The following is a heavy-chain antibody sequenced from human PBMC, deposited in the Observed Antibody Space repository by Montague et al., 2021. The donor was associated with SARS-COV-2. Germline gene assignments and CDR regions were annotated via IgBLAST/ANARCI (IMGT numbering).Heavy chain of an antibody. CDR3: ARYSYSGTYFGLNDAFDI. Sequence: CAISGDSVSSNNAAWNWIRQSPSRGLEWLGRTCYRSEWYFDYVISLRGRITINPDTSKNQFSLQLDSVTLDDTAVYYCARYSYSGTYFGLNDAFDIWDQGTLVTVSS. D-gene: IGHD1-26*01. CDR2: TCYRSEWYF. CDR1: GDSVSSNNAA. V-gene: IGHV6-1*01. J-gene: IGHJ3*02.